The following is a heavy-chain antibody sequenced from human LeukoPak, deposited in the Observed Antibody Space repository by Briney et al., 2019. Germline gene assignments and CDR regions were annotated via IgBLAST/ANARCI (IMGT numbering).Heavy chain of an antibody. CDR2: ISGSGGST. J-gene: IGHJ4*02. CDR3: AKDGMATISYYFDY. V-gene: IGHV3-23*01. CDR1: GFTFSSYA. D-gene: IGHD5-24*01. Sequence: GGSLRLSCAASGFTFSSYAMSWVRQAPGKGLEWVSAISGSGGSTYYADSVKGRFTISRDNSKNTLYLQMNSLGAEDTAVYYCAKDGMATISYYFDYWGRGNLVTVPS.